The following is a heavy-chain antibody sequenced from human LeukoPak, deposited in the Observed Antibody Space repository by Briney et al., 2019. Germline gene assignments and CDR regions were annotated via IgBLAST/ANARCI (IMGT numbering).Heavy chain of an antibody. V-gene: IGHV4-61*08. CDR2: IYYSGST. CDR1: GASVSSGGYY. D-gene: IGHD3-10*01. Sequence: SETLSLTCTVSGASVSSGGYYWSWLRQPPGKGLEWIGYIYYSGSTNYNPSLKSRVTISVDTSKNQFSLKVSSVTAADTAVYYCARRGGSGRSFDYWGQGTLVTGSS. J-gene: IGHJ4*02. CDR3: ARRGGSGRSFDY.